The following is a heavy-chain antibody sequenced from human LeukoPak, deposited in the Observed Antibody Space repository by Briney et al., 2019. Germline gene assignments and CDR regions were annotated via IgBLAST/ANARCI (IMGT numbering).Heavy chain of an antibody. J-gene: IGHJ4*02. Sequence: PSETLSLTGTVSGASISSYFWSWIRQPPGRGLEWIGYIFYSGSINYNPSPKSRLTISVDTSKNQFSLHLNSVTAADTAVYYCAGDKSGYAGFGYWGQGTLVTVSS. D-gene: IGHD5-12*01. V-gene: IGHV4-59*01. CDR2: IFYSGSI. CDR1: GASISSYF. CDR3: AGDKSGYAGFGY.